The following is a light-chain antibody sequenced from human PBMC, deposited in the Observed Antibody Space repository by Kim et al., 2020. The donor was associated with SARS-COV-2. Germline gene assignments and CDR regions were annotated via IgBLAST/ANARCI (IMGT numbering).Light chain of an antibody. CDR3: LQDYSYPIT. J-gene: IGKJ5*01. CDR2: AAS. V-gene: IGKV1-6*01. CDR1: QGIRND. Sequence: VSLGDRVTFACRARQGIRNDVGWYQQKPGKAPKLLIHAASNLQSGVPSRFSGSGSVTDFTLTISSLQPEDFAAYYCLQDYSYPITFGQGTRLEIK.